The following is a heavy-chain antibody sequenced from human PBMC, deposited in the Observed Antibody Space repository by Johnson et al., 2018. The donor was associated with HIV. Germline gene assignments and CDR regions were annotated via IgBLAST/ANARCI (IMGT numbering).Heavy chain of an antibody. CDR1: GFTFSSYG. D-gene: IGHD3-22*01. CDR2: IRYDGSNK. J-gene: IGHJ3*02. Sequence: QVQLVESGGGLVQPGRSLRLSCAASGFTFSSYGMHWVRQAPGKGLEWVAFIRYDGSNKYYADSVKGRFTISRDNAKKSLYRQMNSLRAGDTAVYYCARGKGWLDAFNIWGQGRMVTVSS. V-gene: IGHV3-33*01. CDR3: ARGKGWLDAFNI.